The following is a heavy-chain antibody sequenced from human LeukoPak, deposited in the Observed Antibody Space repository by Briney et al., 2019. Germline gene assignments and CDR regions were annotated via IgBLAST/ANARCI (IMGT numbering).Heavy chain of an antibody. J-gene: IGHJ4*02. CDR1: GFTVSSNY. CDR2: IYSGASGT. V-gene: IGHV3-66*01. D-gene: IGHD1-1*01. CDR3: TRAPPECRSDNCPYGADY. Sequence: GGSLRLSCAASGFTVSSNYMSWVRQAPGKRLECTSVIYSGASGTYYADSVKGRFTISRDSSKDTLYLQMNSLRADDTAVYYCTRAPPECRSDNCPYGADYWGQGTLVTVSS.